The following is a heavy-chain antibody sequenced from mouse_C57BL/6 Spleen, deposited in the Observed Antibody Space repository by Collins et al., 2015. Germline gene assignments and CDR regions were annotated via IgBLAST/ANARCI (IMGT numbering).Heavy chain of an antibody. V-gene: IGHV9-1*02. CDR2: INTYTGEP. J-gene: IGHJ4*01. Sequence: QIQLVQSGPELKKPGETVKISCKASGYTFTNYGMNWVKQAPGKGLKWMGWINTYTGEPTYADDFKGRFAFSLETSASTAYLQINNLKNEDMATYFCASRDDYDGCYAMDYWGQGTSVTVSS. D-gene: IGHD2-4*01. CDR3: ASRDDYDGCYAMDY. CDR1: GYTFTNYG.